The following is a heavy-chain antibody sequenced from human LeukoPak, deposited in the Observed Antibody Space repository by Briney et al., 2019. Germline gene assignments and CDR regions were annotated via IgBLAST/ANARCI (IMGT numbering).Heavy chain of an antibody. Sequence: SETLSLTCTVSGGSISSYYWSWIRQPPAKGLEWIGYIYYSGSTNYNPSLKSRVTISVDTSKNQLSLTLSSVTAADTAVYYCASGTTAYDSYYWGQGTLVTVSS. CDR2: IYYSGST. D-gene: IGHD5-12*01. CDR1: GGSISSYY. CDR3: ASGTTAYDSYY. J-gene: IGHJ4*02. V-gene: IGHV4-59*01.